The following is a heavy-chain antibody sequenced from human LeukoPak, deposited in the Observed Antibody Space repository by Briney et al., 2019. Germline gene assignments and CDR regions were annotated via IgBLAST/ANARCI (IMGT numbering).Heavy chain of an antibody. J-gene: IGHJ5*02. Sequence: SETLSLTCTVSGGSISSGSYYWVWIRQPPGKGLEWIGRIYTSGSTNYNPSLKSRVTISVDTSKNQFSLKLSSVTAADTAVYYCARSGGQPRWFDPWGQGTLVTVSS. D-gene: IGHD3-10*01. CDR1: GGSISSGSYY. V-gene: IGHV4-61*02. CDR2: IYTSGST. CDR3: ARSGGQPRWFDP.